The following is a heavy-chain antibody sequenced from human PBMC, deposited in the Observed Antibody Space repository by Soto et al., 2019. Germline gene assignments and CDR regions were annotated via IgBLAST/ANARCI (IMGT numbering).Heavy chain of an antibody. J-gene: IGHJ4*02. CDR1: GFTFSSYG. D-gene: IGHD6-13*01. Sequence: QVQLVKSGGGVVQPGRSLRLSCAASGFTFSSYGMHWVRQAPGKGLEWVAVISYDGSNKYYADSVKGRFTISRDNSKNTLYLQMNSLRAEDTAVYYCAKDGSSWGFDYWGQGTLVTVSS. V-gene: IGHV3-30*18. CDR2: ISYDGSNK. CDR3: AKDGSSWGFDY.